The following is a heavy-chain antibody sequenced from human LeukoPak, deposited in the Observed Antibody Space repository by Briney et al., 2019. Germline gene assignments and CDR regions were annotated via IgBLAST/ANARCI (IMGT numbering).Heavy chain of an antibody. J-gene: IGHJ2*01. Sequence: ASVKVSCKASGYTFISYGLSWVRQAPGQGLEWMGWISGYNGNTNYAQNLQGRVTMTTDTSTSTAYMELRSLRSDDTAVYYCARGLGVLTAQAEQPKPRYFDLWGRGTQVTVSS. V-gene: IGHV1-18*01. D-gene: IGHD2-21*02. CDR1: GYTFISYG. CDR2: ISGYNGNT. CDR3: ARGLGVLTAQAEQPKPRYFDL.